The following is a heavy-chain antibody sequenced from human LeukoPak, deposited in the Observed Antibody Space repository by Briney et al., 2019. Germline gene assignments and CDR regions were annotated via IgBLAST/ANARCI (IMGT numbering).Heavy chain of an antibody. CDR3: VRDFNYYFDY. Sequence: GGSLRLSCAASGFTFSTYWMSWIRQAPGKGLEWVANINQDGSEKNYVHSMRGRFTISRDNAKNSLYLQMNSLRDEDTAVYYCVRDFNYYFDYWGQGILVTVSS. J-gene: IGHJ4*02. CDR1: GFTFSTYW. D-gene: IGHD1-20*01. V-gene: IGHV3-7*01. CDR2: INQDGSEK.